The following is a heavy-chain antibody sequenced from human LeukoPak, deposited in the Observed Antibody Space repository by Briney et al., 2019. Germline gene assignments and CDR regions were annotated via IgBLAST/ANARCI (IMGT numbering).Heavy chain of an antibody. D-gene: IGHD1-26*01. Sequence: PGGSLRLSCAASGLIFSDHNMDWLRQAPGKGLEWVGRSGNKVNSYSTEYAASVKGRFTISRDDSRNSLYLQMNSLKTEDTAVYYCLSGSYVAYWGQGTLVTVSS. CDR2: SGNKVNSYST. J-gene: IGHJ4*02. CDR1: GLIFSDHN. CDR3: LSGSYVAY. V-gene: IGHV3-72*01.